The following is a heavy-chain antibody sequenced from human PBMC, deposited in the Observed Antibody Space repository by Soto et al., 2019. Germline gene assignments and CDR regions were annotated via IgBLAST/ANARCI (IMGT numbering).Heavy chain of an antibody. CDR2: ISDSGRSA. V-gene: IGHV3-23*01. J-gene: IGHJ4*02. D-gene: IGHD1-26*01. CDR3: AKDARRTGLVGHWID. CDR1: GFTASNYA. Sequence: VQLLESGGGLVQPGGSLRLSCGASGFTASNYAMTWVRQAPGKGLQWVSTISDSGRSAYYADSVKGRFAISRDNSKNTLFLQMNHLRAQDTAVYFCAKDARRTGLVGHWIDWGQGTLVTVSS.